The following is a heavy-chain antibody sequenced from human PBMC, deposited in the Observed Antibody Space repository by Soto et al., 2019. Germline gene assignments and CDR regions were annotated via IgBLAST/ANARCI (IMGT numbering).Heavy chain of an antibody. V-gene: IGHV5-51*01. Sequence: PGESLKISCKGSEYSFTSYWIGWVRQMPGKGLEWMGIIYPGDSDTCYIPSFQGQVTISADKSISTAYLQWSSLKASDTAMYYCARQLCGSDCHDAFDIWGQGTMVTVSS. J-gene: IGHJ3*02. CDR3: ARQLCGSDCHDAFDI. CDR2: IYPGDSDT. CDR1: EYSFTSYW. D-gene: IGHD2-21*02.